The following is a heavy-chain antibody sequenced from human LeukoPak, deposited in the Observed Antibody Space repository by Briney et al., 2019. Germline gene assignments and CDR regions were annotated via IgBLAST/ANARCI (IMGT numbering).Heavy chain of an antibody. CDR1: GYTFTGYY. V-gene: IGHV1-2*02. D-gene: IGHD2-2*01. J-gene: IGHJ6*03. CDR2: INPNSGGT. CDR3: ARVGRYCSSTSCYGSYYYYYMDV. Sequence: ASVKVSCKASGYTFTGYYMHWVRQARGQGLEWMGWINPNSGGTNYAQKFQGRVTMTRDTSISTAYMELSRLRSDDTAVYYCARVGRYCSSTSCYGSYYYYYMDVWGKGTTVTISS.